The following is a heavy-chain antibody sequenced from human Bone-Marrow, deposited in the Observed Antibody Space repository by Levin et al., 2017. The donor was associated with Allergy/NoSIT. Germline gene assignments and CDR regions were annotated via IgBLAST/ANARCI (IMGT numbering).Heavy chain of an antibody. D-gene: IGHD3-3*01. V-gene: IGHV1-69*13. J-gene: IGHJ4*02. Sequence: SVKVSCKASGGTFSSYAISWVRQAPGQGLEWMGGIIPIFGTANYAQKFQGRVTFTADESTSTAYMELSSLRSEDTAVYYCARGSADDFWSGYGYYFDYWGQGTLVTVSS. CDR2: IIPIFGTA. CDR1: GGTFSSYA. CDR3: ARGSADDFWSGYGYYFDY.